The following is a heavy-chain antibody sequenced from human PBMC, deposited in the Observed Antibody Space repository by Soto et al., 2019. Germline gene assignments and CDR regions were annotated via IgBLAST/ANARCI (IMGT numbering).Heavy chain of an antibody. CDR2: IYPSGST. CDR1: GGSISSGGYS. CDR3: ASAACSGGSCYSVDY. V-gene: IGHV4-30-2*01. J-gene: IGHJ4*02. D-gene: IGHD2-15*01. Sequence: QLQLQESGSGLVKPSQTLSLTCAVSGGSISSGGYSWSWIRQPPGKGLEWIGYIYPSGSTYYNPSLKSRDTISVDRSKNQFSLKLSSVTAADTAVYYCASAACSGGSCYSVDYWGQGNLVTVSS.